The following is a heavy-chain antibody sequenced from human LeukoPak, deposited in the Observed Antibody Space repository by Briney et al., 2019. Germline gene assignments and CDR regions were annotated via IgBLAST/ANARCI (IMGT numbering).Heavy chain of an antibody. CDR3: ARMIGGYSSSFDY. D-gene: IGHD6-6*01. J-gene: IGHJ4*02. CDR2: IYYSGST. CDR1: GGSIINYY. V-gene: IGHV4-39*01. Sequence: KSSETLSLTCTVSGGSIINYYWSWIRQPPGKGLEWIGSIYYSGSTYYNPSLKSRVTISVDTSKNQFSLKLSSVTAADTAVYYCARMIGGYSSSFDYWGQGTLVTVSS.